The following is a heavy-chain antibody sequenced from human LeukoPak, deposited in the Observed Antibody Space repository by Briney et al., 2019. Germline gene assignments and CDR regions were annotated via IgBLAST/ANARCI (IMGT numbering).Heavy chain of an antibody. CDR2: INHGVSI. V-gene: IGHV4-34*01. CDR3: ARGYVGGIAAAGTFGWFDP. J-gene: IGHJ5*02. CDR1: GGSFSGYY. D-gene: IGHD6-13*01. Sequence: SETLSLTCAVYGGSFSGYYWTWTRQPPGKGLQWIGEINHGVSITYNPSLKTRVTISVDTSKNQFSLKLSSVTAADTAVYYCARGYVGGIAAAGTFGWFDPWGQGTLVTVSS.